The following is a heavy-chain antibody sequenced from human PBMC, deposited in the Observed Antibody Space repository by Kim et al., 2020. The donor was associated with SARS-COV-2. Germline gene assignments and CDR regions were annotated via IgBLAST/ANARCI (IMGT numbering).Heavy chain of an antibody. CDR2: IYSGGST. V-gene: IGHV3-53*01. J-gene: IGHJ1*01. CDR3: LANSSSWYSGEYFQH. Sequence: GGSLRLSCAASGFTVSSNYMSWVRQAPGKGLEWVSVIYSGGSTYYADSVKVRFTISRDNSKNTLYLQMNSLRAEDTAVYYCLANSSSWYSGEYFQHWGQGTLVTVSS. CDR1: GFTVSSNY. D-gene: IGHD6-13*01.